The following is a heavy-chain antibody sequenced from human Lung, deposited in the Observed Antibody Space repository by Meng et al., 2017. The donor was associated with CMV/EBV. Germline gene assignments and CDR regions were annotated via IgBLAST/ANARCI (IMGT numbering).Heavy chain of an antibody. D-gene: IGHD2-8*01. V-gene: IGHV3-33*06. CDR3: AKGPYCTTSSCHGGMAFDI. CDR1: GFPFSTYG. J-gene: IGHJ3*02. CDR2: IWYDGSNT. Sequence: SCAASGFPFSTYGMHWVRQAPGKGLEWVAVIWYDGSNTHYADSVKGRFTISRDNSKRTLDLQMNSLRGEDTAVYYCAKGPYCTTSSCHGGMAFDIXGRGXLVTV.